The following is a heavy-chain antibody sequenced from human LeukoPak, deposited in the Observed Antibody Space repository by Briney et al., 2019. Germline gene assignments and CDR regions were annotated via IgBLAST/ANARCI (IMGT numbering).Heavy chain of an antibody. CDR2: MYYSGNT. CDR3: ARHPHYYFDNSAR. D-gene: IGHD3-22*01. J-gene: IGHJ4*02. CDR1: GDSVRTSNSY. Sequence: SETLSLTCTVSGDSVRTSNSYWGWIRQPPGKGLEWIVSMYYSGNTYYNPSLKSRVTISVDTSKNQLSLRLSSVTAADTAVYYCARHPHYYFDNSARWGQGTLSPSPQ. V-gene: IGHV4-39*01.